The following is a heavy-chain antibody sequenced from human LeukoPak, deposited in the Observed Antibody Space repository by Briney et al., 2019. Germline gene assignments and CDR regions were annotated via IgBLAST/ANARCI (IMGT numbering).Heavy chain of an antibody. Sequence: ASVKVSCKVSGYTLTELSMHWVRQAPGKGLEWMGGFDPEDGETIYAQKFQGRVTMTEDTSTATAYMELSSLRSEDTAVYYCATDSTVQYYYDSSGYLYWGQGTLVTVSS. D-gene: IGHD3-22*01. V-gene: IGHV1-24*01. CDR2: FDPEDGET. CDR3: ATDSTVQYYYDSSGYLY. J-gene: IGHJ4*02. CDR1: GYTLTELS.